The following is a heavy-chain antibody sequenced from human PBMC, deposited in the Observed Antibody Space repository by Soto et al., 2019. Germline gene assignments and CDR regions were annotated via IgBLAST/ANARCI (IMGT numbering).Heavy chain of an antibody. CDR3: ASMITFGGGYTRGMDV. CDR1: GGSISSYY. V-gene: IGHV4-59*08. J-gene: IGHJ6*02. D-gene: IGHD3-16*01. CDR2: IYYSGST. Sequence: SETLSLICTVSGGSISSYYWSWIRQPPGKGLEWIGYIYYSGSTNYNPSLKSRVTISVDTSKNQFSLKLSSVTAADTAVYYCASMITFGGGYTRGMDVWGQGTTVTVSS.